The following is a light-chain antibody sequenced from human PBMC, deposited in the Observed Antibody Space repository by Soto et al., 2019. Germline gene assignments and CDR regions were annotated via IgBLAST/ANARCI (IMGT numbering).Light chain of an antibody. Sequence: EVVMTQSPATLSVSPGERATLSCRASQSVTTNMAWYQQKPGQAPRLLIYGASTRATGIPARFSGSGSGTDFTLTISSLQSEDFAVYYCQQRSNWPRGTFGQGTKVDIK. J-gene: IGKJ1*01. CDR2: GAS. CDR1: QSVTTN. V-gene: IGKV3-15*01. CDR3: QQRSNWPRGT.